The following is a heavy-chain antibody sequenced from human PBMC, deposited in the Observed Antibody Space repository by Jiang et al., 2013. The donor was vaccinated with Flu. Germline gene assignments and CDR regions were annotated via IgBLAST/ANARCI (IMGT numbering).Heavy chain of an antibody. CDR1: GDTFTTFD. J-gene: IGHJ6*02. CDR2: INPESGGT. D-gene: IGHD1-26*01. V-gene: IGHV1-2*02. CDR3: ARDRWDYYYNVLDF. Sequence: SGAEVKQPGASVKVSCKVDGDTFTTFDINWVRQAPGQGLEWMGWINPESGGTNYAQKFQGRVTMTRDTSISTAYMELSRLRSDDTAVYYCARDRWDYYYNVLDFWGHG.